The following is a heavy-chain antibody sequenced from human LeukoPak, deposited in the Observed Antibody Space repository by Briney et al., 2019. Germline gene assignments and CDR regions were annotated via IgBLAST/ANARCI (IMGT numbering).Heavy chain of an antibody. J-gene: IGHJ6*03. Sequence: GGSLRLSWAASGFTFSSYSMNWVRQAPGKGLEWVSYISSSSSTIYYADSVKGRFTISRDNAKNSLYLQMNSLRVEDTAIYYCAKTHGPYCSGGTCLDYYYYMDVWGKGTTVTVSS. CDR2: ISSSSSTI. CDR1: GFTFSSYS. CDR3: AKTHGPYCSGGTCLDYYYYMDV. V-gene: IGHV3-48*04. D-gene: IGHD2-15*01.